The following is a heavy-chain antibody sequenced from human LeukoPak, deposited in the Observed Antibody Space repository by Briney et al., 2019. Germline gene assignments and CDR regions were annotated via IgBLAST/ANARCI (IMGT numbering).Heavy chain of an antibody. CDR3: ARDGESGSSSSSDYGMDV. CDR2: ISAYNGNT. J-gene: IGHJ6*02. CDR1: GYTFTSYG. D-gene: IGHD6-6*01. Sequence: ASVKVSCKASGYTFTSYGISWVRQAPGQGPEWMGWISAYNGNTNYAQKLQGRVTMTTDTSTSTAYMELRSLRSDDTAVYYCARDGESGSSSSSDYGMDVWGQGTTVTVSS. V-gene: IGHV1-18*01.